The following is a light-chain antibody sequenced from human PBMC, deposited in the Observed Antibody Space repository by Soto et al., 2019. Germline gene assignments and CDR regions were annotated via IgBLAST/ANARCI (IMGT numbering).Light chain of an antibody. CDR2: YAS. CDR1: QGISSC. J-gene: IGKJ5*01. Sequence: AIRMTQSPFSLSASVGDRVTITCWASQGISSCLAWYQQKPSEAPKLFIYYASILQSGVPSRFNDSGSGTDYTLTISSLQPVDCATYYCQRFYSIPRCTFGQGTRLETK. CDR3: QRFYSIPRCT. V-gene: IGKV1D-43*01.